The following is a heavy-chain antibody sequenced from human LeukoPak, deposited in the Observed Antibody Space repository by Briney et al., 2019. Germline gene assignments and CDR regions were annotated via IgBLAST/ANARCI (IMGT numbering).Heavy chain of an antibody. D-gene: IGHD3-3*01. J-gene: IGHJ4*02. CDR3: ARGPLNLKWLPYYFDY. CDR2: TYYRSKWYN. Sequence: SQTLSLACALSGDIVSSNSAAWDWIRQSPSRGLEWLGRTYYRSKWYNDYAVSVKSRITINPDTSKNPFSLQLNSVTPEDTAVYYCARGPLNLKWLPYYFDYWGQGTLVTVSS. V-gene: IGHV6-1*01. CDR1: GDIVSSNSAA.